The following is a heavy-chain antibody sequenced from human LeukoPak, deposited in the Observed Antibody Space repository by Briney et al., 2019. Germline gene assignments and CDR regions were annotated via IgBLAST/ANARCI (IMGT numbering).Heavy chain of an antibody. CDR1: GFSVSSNY. CDR2: IFIGGNT. V-gene: IGHV3-53*01. CDR3: ARDRGEGTDY. D-gene: IGHD3-16*01. Sequence: GGSLRLSCAASGFSVSSNYMTWVRQAPGKGLDWVSVIFIGGNTYYADSVKGRFTISRDNSKNTLYLQMNSLRAEDTAVYYCARDRGEGTDYWGQGTLVTVSS. J-gene: IGHJ4*02.